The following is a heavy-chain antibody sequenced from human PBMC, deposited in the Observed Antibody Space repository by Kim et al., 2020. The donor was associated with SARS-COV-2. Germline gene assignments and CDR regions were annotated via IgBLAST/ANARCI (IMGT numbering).Heavy chain of an antibody. V-gene: IGHV3-30*07. CDR3: ARGGGYWNYGNYYGMDV. D-gene: IGHD1-7*01. J-gene: IGHJ6*02. Sequence: VKGRFTISRDNSKNTLYLQMNSLRAEDTAVYYCARGGGYWNYGNYYGMDVWGQGTTVTVSS.